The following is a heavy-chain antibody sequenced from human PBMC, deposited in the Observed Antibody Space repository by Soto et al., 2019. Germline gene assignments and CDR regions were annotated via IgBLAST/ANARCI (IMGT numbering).Heavy chain of an antibody. J-gene: IGHJ3*02. D-gene: IGHD3-16*02. Sequence: ASVKVSCKASGYTFTSYYMHWVRQAPGQGLEWMGIINPSGGSTSYAQKFQGRVTMTRDTSTSTVYMELSSLRSEDTAVYYCATVIALRGAFDIWGQGTMVTVSS. CDR3: ATVIALRGAFDI. CDR2: INPSGGST. CDR1: GYTFTSYY. V-gene: IGHV1-46*01.